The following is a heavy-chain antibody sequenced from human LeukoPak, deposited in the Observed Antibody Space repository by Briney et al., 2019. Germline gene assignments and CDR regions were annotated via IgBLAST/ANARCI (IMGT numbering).Heavy chain of an antibody. CDR1: GFTFSSYL. CDR3: ARDPGIAAAGTVGHFDS. J-gene: IGHJ4*02. D-gene: IGHD6-13*01. Sequence: SGGSLRLSCAASGFTFSSYLMSWVCQAPGKGPEWVANIKRDGSDKYYVDSVKGRFTISRDNAKNSLYLQMNSLRAEDTAIYYCARDPGIAAAGTVGHFDSWGRGTLVTVSS. CDR2: IKRDGSDK. V-gene: IGHV3-7*01.